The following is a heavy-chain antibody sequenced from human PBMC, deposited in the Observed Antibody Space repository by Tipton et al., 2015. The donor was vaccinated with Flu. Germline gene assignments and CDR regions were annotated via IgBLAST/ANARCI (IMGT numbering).Heavy chain of an antibody. Sequence: VQLVQSGAEVKKPGASVKVSCKTSGYSFNTYGISWVRQAPGQGLEWMGIIHPGDSDTRYSPSFQGQVTISADKSINTASLQWSSLKASDTAMYYCVRCPYSGSYRFDPWGQGTLVTVSS. J-gene: IGHJ5*02. CDR1: GYSFNTYG. D-gene: IGHD1-26*01. CDR2: IHPGDSDT. V-gene: IGHV5-51*01. CDR3: VRCPYSGSYRFDP.